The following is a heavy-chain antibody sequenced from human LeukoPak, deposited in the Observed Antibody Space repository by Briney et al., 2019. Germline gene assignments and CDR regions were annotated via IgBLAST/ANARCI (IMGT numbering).Heavy chain of an antibody. Sequence: GGSLRLSCAASGFTVGSNYMSWVRQAPGKGLEWVSVIYSGGSTYYADSVKGRFTISRDNAKNTLYLQMNSLRAEDTAVYYCAKDPVYDSSGYYYYFDYWGQGTLVTVSS. CDR3: AKDPVYDSSGYYYYFDY. CDR2: IYSGGST. CDR1: GFTVGSNY. J-gene: IGHJ4*02. D-gene: IGHD3-22*01. V-gene: IGHV3-66*01.